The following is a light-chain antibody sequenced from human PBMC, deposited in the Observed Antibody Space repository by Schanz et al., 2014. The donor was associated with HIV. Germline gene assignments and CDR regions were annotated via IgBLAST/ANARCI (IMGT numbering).Light chain of an antibody. Sequence: QSALTQPPSASGSPGQSVTISCTGTRSDIGNYDFVSWYQQHPGQAPQLMIYDVSHRPSGISSRFSGSKSGNTASLTISGLQAEDEADYYCCSYTSSSLGFGGGTKLTVL. V-gene: IGLV2-14*03. CDR1: RSDIGNYDF. CDR3: CSYTSSSLG. CDR2: DVS. J-gene: IGLJ3*02.